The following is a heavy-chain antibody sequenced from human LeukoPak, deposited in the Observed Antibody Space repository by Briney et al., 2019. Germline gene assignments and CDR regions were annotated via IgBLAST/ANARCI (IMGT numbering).Heavy chain of an antibody. V-gene: IGHV1-8*03. CDR2: MNPNSGNT. J-gene: IGHJ4*02. Sequence: ASVKVSCKASGYTFTSYDINWARQATGQGLEWMGWMNPNSGNTGYAQKFQGRVTITRNTSISTAYMELSSLRSEDTAVYYCARVTVGQQLEQNYYFDYWGQGTLVTVSS. CDR3: ARVTVGQQLEQNYYFDY. CDR1: GYTFTSYD. D-gene: IGHD6-13*01.